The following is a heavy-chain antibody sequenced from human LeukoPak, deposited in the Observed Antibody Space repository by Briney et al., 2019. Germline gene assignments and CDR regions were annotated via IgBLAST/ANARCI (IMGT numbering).Heavy chain of an antibody. D-gene: IGHD2-2*01. CDR3: HIVVVPADTSAFDI. Sequence: PSETLSLTCTVSGGSISSYYWSWIRQPAGKGLEWIGRIYTSGSTNYNPSLKSRVTMSVDTSKNQFSLKLSSVTAADTAVYYCHIVVVPADTSAFDIWGQGTMVTVSS. CDR1: GGSISSYY. CDR2: IYTSGST. V-gene: IGHV4-4*07. J-gene: IGHJ3*02.